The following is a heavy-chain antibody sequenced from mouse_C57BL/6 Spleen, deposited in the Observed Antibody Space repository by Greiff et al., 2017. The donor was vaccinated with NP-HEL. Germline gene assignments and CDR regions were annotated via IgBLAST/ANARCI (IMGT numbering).Heavy chain of an antibody. V-gene: IGHV1-22*01. CDR2: INPNNGGT. CDR1: GYTFTDYN. CDR3: ARERYYAMDY. Sequence: EVQLQQSGPELVKPGASVKMSCKASGYTFTDYNMHWVKQSHGKSLEWIGYINPNNGGTSYNQKFKGKATLTVNKSSRKAYMELRSLTSEDSAVYYCARERYYAMDYWGQGTSVTVSS. J-gene: IGHJ4*01.